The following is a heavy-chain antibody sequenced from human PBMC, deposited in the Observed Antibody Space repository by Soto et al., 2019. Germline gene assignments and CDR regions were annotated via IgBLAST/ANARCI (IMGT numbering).Heavy chain of an antibody. Sequence: QVQLVQSGAEVKKPGSSVKVSCKASGGTFSSYTITWVRQAPGQGLEWMGRIIPILGIANYAQKFQGRVTMTADKSTGTAYIELSSLRAEDTAVYYCLNIPHYWGQGTLVTVSS. CDR2: IIPILGIA. CDR3: LNIPHY. J-gene: IGHJ4*02. V-gene: IGHV1-69*02. CDR1: GGTFSSYT.